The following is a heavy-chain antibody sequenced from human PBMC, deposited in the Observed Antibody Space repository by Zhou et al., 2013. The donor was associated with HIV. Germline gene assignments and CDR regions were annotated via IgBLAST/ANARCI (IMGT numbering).Heavy chain of an antibody. Sequence: QVQLVQSGAEVKKPGSSVKVSCKASGGTFSSYAISWVRQAPGQGLEWMGRIIPILGIANYAQKFQGRVTITADKSTSTAYMELSSLRSEDTAVYYCATLAGYSPTAYYFDYWGQGTLVTVSS. CDR3: ATLAGYSPTAYYFDY. CDR2: IIPILGIA. J-gene: IGHJ4*02. CDR1: GGTFSSYA. V-gene: IGHV1-69*04. D-gene: IGHD6-13*01.